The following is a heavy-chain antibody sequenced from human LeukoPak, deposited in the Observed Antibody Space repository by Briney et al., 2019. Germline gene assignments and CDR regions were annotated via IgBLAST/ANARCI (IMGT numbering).Heavy chain of an antibody. J-gene: IGHJ4*02. V-gene: IGHV3-33*01. D-gene: IGHD3-10*01. Sequence: GGSLRLSCAASGFTFSSYGMHWVRQAPGKGLEWVAVIWYDGSNKFYADSVKGRFTISRDNSKNTLYLQMNSLRAEDTAVYYCARDRYYYGSGGELDYWGQGTLVTVSS. CDR1: GFTFSSYG. CDR3: ARDRYYYGSGGELDY. CDR2: IWYDGSNK.